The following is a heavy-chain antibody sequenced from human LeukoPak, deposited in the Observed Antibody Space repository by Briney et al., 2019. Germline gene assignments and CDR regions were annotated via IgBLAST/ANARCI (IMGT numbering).Heavy chain of an antibody. J-gene: IGHJ4*02. D-gene: IGHD1-26*01. CDR3: ARGQIEFYSGSYGWVDY. Sequence: ASVKVSCKASGYTFTGYYMHWVRQAPGQGLEWMGWMNPNSGNTGYAQKFQGRVTMTRNTSISTAYMELSSLRSEDTAVYYCARGQIEFYSGSYGWVDYWGQGTLVTVSS. CDR2: MNPNSGNT. CDR1: GYTFTGYY. V-gene: IGHV1-8*02.